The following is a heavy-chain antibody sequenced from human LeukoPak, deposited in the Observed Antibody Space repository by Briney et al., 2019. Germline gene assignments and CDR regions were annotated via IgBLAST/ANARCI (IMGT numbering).Heavy chain of an antibody. CDR2: SGAYNVKT. J-gene: IGHJ6*02. D-gene: IGHD4-17*01. Sequence: ASVKVSCKASGYTSTGSYMHWVRQAPGQGLEWMGWSGAYNVKTNYAQKFQGRVTMTTDTSTSTAYMELRSLRSDDTAVYYCARVLEVDYGDWSAYHYGMDVWGQGTTVTVSS. CDR1: GYTSTGSY. V-gene: IGHV1-18*04. CDR3: ARVLEVDYGDWSAYHYGMDV.